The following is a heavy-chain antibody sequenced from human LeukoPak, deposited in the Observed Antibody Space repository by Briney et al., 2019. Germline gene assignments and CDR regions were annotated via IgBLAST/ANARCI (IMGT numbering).Heavy chain of an antibody. V-gene: IGHV3-11*01. D-gene: IGHD2-8*01. CDR3: ARDRYCTNGVCPTDYYYYYMDV. CDR2: ISSSGSTI. J-gene: IGHJ6*03. Sequence: PGGSLRLSCAASGFTFSDYYMSWIRQAPGKGLEWVSYISSSGSTIYYADSVKGRFTISRDNAKNSLYLQMNSLRAEDTAVYYCARDRYCTNGVCPTDYYYYYMDVWGKGTTVTISS. CDR1: GFTFSDYY.